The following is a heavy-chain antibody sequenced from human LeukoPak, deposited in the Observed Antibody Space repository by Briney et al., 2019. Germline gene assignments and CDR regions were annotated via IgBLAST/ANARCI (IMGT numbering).Heavy chain of an antibody. J-gene: IGHJ4*02. CDR3: ARDGEYSYPDY. D-gene: IGHD5-18*01. Sequence: ASVKVSCKASGYTFSSYDINWVRQATGQGLEWMGWISAYNGNTNYAQKLQGRVTMTTDTSTSTAYMELRSLRSDDTAVYYCARDGEYSYPDYWGQGTLVTVSS. CDR1: GYTFSSYD. V-gene: IGHV1-18*01. CDR2: ISAYNGNT.